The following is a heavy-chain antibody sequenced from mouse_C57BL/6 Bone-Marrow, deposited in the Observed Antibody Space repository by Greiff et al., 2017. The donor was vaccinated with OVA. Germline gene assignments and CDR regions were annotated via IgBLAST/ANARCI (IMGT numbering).Heavy chain of an antibody. CDR2: INPSTGGT. CDR3: ARLRDYFDY. V-gene: IGHV1-42*01. Sequence: VQLQQSGPELVKPGASVKISCKASGYSFTGYYMNWVKQSPEKSLEWIGEINPSTGGTTYNQKFKAKATLTVDKSSSTAYMQLKSLTSEDSAVYYCARLRDYFDYWGQGTTLTVSS. CDR1: GYSFTGYY. J-gene: IGHJ2*01.